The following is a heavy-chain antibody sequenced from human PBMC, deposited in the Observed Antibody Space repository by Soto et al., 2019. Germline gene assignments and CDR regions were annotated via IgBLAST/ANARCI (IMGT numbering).Heavy chain of an antibody. Sequence: GAAVTLSCKASGYTFTRYTRSWVRQAPGQRLEWMGWINPDNGNTKSSQKFQDRVIITRDTSASTAYMDLSSLRSEDTAVYYCARGIATGQLDPWGQGTLVTVSS. CDR3: ARGIATGQLDP. V-gene: IGHV1-3*01. CDR1: GYTFTRYT. J-gene: IGHJ5*02. D-gene: IGHD2-15*01. CDR2: INPDNGNT.